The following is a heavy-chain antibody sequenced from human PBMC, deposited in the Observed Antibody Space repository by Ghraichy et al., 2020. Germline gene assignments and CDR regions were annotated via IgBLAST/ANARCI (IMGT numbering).Heavy chain of an antibody. CDR2: MYYSGNS. D-gene: IGHD2-15*01. V-gene: IGHV4-59*01. CDR1: GGSIGHYY. CDR3: ARGVGYCSGDSCLKYYFDW. Sequence: ESLNISCTVSGGSIGHYYWSWLRQPPGKGLEWIGYMYYSGNSHYKPSLKTRVTISIDTSKNQFSLKLRSVTAADTAVYYCARGVGYCSGDSCLKYYFDWWGQGTLVSVSS. J-gene: IGHJ4*02.